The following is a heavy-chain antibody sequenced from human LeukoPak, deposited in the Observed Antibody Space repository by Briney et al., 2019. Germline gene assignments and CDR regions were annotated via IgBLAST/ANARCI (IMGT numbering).Heavy chain of an antibody. CDR1: GFTFSSYW. CDR2: ISSSSSYI. CDR3: ARVLTYYYDSSGQGFDY. J-gene: IGHJ4*02. V-gene: IGHV3-21*01. Sequence: GGSLRLSCAASGFTFSSYWMSWVRQAPGKGLEWVSSISSSSSYIYYADSVKGRFTISRDNAKNSLYLQMNSLRAEDTAVYYCARVLTYYYDSSGQGFDYWGQGTLVTVSS. D-gene: IGHD3-22*01.